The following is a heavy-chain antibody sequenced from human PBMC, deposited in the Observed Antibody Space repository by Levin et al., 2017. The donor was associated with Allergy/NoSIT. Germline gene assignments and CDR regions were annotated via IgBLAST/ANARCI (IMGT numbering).Heavy chain of an antibody. J-gene: IGHJ5*02. CDR2: ISNNGGRT. D-gene: IGHD4-17*01. V-gene: IGHV3-64D*06. Sequence: GGSLRLSCSASGFTFNKNTMHWVRQAPGKGLEHVSAISNNGGRTYYTDSVKGRFSISRDNSRNTVYLQMSSLRPEDTATYYCIKNGDYGELGSWGQGTLVTVSS. CDR1: GFTFNKNT. CDR3: IKNGDYGELGS.